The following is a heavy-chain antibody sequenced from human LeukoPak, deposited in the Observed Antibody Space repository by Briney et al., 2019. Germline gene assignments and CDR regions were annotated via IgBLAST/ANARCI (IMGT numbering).Heavy chain of an antibody. CDR3: AKACGGDCSGRAFDI. CDR2: ISWNSGSI. CDR1: GFAFDDYA. J-gene: IGHJ3*02. D-gene: IGHD2-21*01. Sequence: GMSLRLYCAASGFAFDDYAMQWVRQAPGKGLEGFSGISWNSGSIGYADSVEGRFTISRDNAKTSLYLQMNSMRAEDIALYYCAKACGGDCSGRAFDIWGQGTMVTVSS. V-gene: IGHV3-9*03.